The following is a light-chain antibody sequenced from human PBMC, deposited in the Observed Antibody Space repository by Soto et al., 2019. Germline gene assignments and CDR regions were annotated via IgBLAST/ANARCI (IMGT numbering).Light chain of an antibody. CDR2: TAS. CDR1: QSISSY. Sequence: DIQMTQSPSSLSASVGDRVTITCRASQSISSYLNWYQQKPGKAPNLLIYTASSLESGVPSRFSRSGSGTDFTLTITSLQPEDFATYFCQQSYSRPRTFGQGTKVDIK. J-gene: IGKJ1*01. CDR3: QQSYSRPRT. V-gene: IGKV1-39*01.